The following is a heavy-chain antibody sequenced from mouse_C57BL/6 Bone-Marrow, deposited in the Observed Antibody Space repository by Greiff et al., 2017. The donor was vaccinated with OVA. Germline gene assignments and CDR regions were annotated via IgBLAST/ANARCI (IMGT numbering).Heavy chain of an antibody. CDR1: GYTFTSYW. Sequence: QVQLQQPGAELVRPGTSVKLSCKASGYTFTSYWMHWVKQRPGQGLEWIGVIDPSDSYTNYNQKFKGKATLTVDTSSSTAYMQLSSLTSEDSAVYDCARRGYGNYAWFAYWGQGTLVTVSA. J-gene: IGHJ3*01. V-gene: IGHV1-59*01. CDR3: ARRGYGNYAWFAY. CDR2: IDPSDSYT. D-gene: IGHD2-1*01.